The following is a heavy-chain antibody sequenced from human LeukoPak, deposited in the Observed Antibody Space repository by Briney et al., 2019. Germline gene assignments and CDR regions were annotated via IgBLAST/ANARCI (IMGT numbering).Heavy chain of an antibody. J-gene: IGHJ4*02. Sequence: ASVKVSCKASGGTCISYAISWVRQAPGQGLEWMGGIIPIFGTANYAQKFQGRVTITADESTSTAYMELSSLRSEDTAVYYCARDKSYCSSTSCYGESYWSQGTLVTVSS. CDR3: ARDKSYCSSTSCYGESY. CDR2: IIPIFGTA. D-gene: IGHD2-2*01. V-gene: IGHV1-69*01. CDR1: GGTCISYA.